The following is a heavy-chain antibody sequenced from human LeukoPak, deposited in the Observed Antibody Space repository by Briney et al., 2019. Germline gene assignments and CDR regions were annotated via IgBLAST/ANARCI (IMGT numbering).Heavy chain of an antibody. D-gene: IGHD4-23*01. V-gene: IGHV3-30*04. Sequence: GGSLRLSCAASGFTFSSYAMHWVRQAPGKGLVWVAVISYDGSNKYYADSVKGRFTISRDNSKNTLYLQMSSLRAEDTAVYYCTRGTNDYGGIERKKPFDYWGQGTLVTVSS. CDR1: GFTFSSYA. CDR2: ISYDGSNK. CDR3: TRGTNDYGGIERKKPFDY. J-gene: IGHJ4*02.